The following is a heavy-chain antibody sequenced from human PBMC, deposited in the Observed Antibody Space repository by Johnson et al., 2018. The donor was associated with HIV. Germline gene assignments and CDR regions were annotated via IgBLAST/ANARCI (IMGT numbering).Heavy chain of an antibody. V-gene: IGHV3-23*04. CDR3: AKDVFVEMATPGAFDI. J-gene: IGHJ3*02. CDR2: ISGSGGST. Sequence: VKLVESGGGVVQPGGSLRLSCAASGFTFSSYGMHWVRQAPGKGLEWVSAISGSGGSTHYADSVKGRFTITRDNSKNTLYLQMNSLRVEDTAVYYCAKDVFVEMATPGAFDIWGQGTMVTVSS. CDR1: GFTFSSYG. D-gene: IGHD5-24*01.